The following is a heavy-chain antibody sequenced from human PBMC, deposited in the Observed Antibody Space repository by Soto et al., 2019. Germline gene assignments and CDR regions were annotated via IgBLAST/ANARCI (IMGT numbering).Heavy chain of an antibody. J-gene: IGHJ4*02. Sequence: PSETLSLTCTVSGGSVSSGSYYWSWIRQPPGKGLEWIGYIYYSGSTNYNPSLKSRVTISVDTSKNQFSLKLSSVTAADTAVYYCARMTSPLVDSSSWYPYFDYWGQGTLVTVSS. D-gene: IGHD6-13*01. CDR2: IYYSGST. CDR1: GGSVSSGSYY. V-gene: IGHV4-61*01. CDR3: ARMTSPLVDSSSWYPYFDY.